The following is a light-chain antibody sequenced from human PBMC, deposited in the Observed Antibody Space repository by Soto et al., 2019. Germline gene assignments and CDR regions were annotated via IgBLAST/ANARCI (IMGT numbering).Light chain of an antibody. CDR3: CSYVGASIYV. Sequence: QSALAHPASVSGSPGQSITISCTGTSSNVGSYKLVSWYQQHPGKAPKLMIFEVNKRPSGVSNRFSGSKSGNTASLTISGLKVEDEADYYCCSYVGASIYVFGTGTKV. CDR2: EVN. CDR1: SSNVGSYKL. J-gene: IGLJ1*01. V-gene: IGLV2-23*02.